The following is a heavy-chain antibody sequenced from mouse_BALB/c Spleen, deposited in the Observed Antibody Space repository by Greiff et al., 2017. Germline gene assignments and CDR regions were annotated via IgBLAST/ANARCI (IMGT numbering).Heavy chain of an antibody. CDR3: ARGGDGYSAWFAY. J-gene: IGHJ3*01. CDR1: GYSITSGYY. Sequence: DVKLQESGPGLVKPSQSLSLTCSVTGYSITSGYYWNWIRQFPGNKLEWMGYISYDGSNNYNPSLKNRISITRDTSKNQFFLKLNSVTTEDTATYYCARGGDGYSAWFAYWGQGTLVTVSA. CDR2: ISYDGSN. V-gene: IGHV3-6*02. D-gene: IGHD2-3*01.